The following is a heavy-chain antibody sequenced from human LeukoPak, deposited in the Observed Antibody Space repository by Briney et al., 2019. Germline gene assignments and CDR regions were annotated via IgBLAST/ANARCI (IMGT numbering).Heavy chain of an antibody. CDR1: GGSISSGSYY. Sequence: KTSQTLSLTCTVSGGSISSGSYYWSWIRQPAGKGLEWIGRIYTSGSTNYNPSLKSRVTISVDTSKNQFSLKLSSVTAADTAVYYCAREVRRGSGSYHLDYWGQGTLVTVSS. J-gene: IGHJ4*02. CDR2: IYTSGST. D-gene: IGHD3-10*01. CDR3: AREVRRGSGSYHLDY. V-gene: IGHV4-61*02.